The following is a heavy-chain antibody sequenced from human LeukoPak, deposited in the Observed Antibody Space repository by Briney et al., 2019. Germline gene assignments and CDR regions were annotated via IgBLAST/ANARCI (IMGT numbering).Heavy chain of an antibody. CDR2: INPSGGST. V-gene: IGHV1-46*01. D-gene: IGHD6-13*01. J-gene: IGHJ6*03. Sequence: RASVKVSCKASGYTFTGYYMHWVRQAPGQGLEWMGIINPSGGSTSYAQKFQGRVTMTRDMSTSTVYMELSSLRSEDTAVYYCARGSLMAAAGTYYYYYYMDVWGKGITVTVSS. CDR3: ARGSLMAAAGTYYYYYYMDV. CDR1: GYTFTGYY.